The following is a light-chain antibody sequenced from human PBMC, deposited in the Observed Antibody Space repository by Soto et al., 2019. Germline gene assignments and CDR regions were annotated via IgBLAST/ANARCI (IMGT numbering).Light chain of an antibody. V-gene: IGKV3-15*01. Sequence: EIVMTQSPATLSVSPGEIATLSCSASQSVSSNLAWYQQKPGQAPRLLIYGASTRATGIPARFRGSGSETDFTLTISSLQSEDVAVYYCQHYDNWPARAFGQGTKVDIK. CDR2: GAS. J-gene: IGKJ1*01. CDR1: QSVSSN. CDR3: QHYDNWPARA.